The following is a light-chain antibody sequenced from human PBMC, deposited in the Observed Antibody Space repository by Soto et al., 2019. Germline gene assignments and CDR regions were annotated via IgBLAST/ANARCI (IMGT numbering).Light chain of an antibody. CDR2: DVS. CDR1: SSDGSDYNY. CDR3: SSYTSTNTVV. V-gene: IGLV2-14*03. Sequence: QSALTQPASVSGSPGQSITISCTGASSDGSDYNYVSWYQQHPGKAPNLMIYDVSYRPSGVSNRFSGSKSGNTASLTISGLQAEDEAYYYCSSYTSTNTVVFGGGTKLTVL. J-gene: IGLJ2*01.